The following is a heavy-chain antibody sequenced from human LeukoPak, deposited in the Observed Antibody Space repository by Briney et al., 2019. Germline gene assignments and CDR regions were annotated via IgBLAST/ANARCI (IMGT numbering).Heavy chain of an antibody. CDR2: ISGSGGST. CDR3: AKDWVGYSYGFDY. CDR1: GFTFSSYA. V-gene: IGHV3-23*01. Sequence: GGSLRLSCAASGFTFSSYAMSWVRQAPGKGLDLVSAISGSGGSTYYADSVKGRFTISRDNSKNTLYLQMNSLRAEDTAVYYCAKDWVGYSYGFDYWGQGTLVTVSS. J-gene: IGHJ4*02. D-gene: IGHD5-18*01.